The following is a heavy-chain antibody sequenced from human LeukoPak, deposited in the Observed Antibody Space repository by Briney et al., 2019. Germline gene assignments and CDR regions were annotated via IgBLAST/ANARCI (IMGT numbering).Heavy chain of an antibody. CDR2: IIPIFGTA. CDR3: AREGDYGDPRAYWYFDL. Sequence: SVNVSCKASGGTFSSYAISWVRQAPGQGLEWMGGIIPIFGTANYAQKFQGRVTITADESTSTVYMELSSLRSEDTAVYYCAREGDYGDPRAYWYFDLWGRGTLVTVSS. V-gene: IGHV1-69*13. J-gene: IGHJ2*01. CDR1: GGTFSSYA. D-gene: IGHD4-17*01.